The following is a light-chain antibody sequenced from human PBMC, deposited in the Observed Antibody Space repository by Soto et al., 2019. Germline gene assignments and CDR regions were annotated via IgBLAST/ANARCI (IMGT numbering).Light chain of an antibody. CDR2: DAS. CDR1: QSFSSNY. V-gene: IGKV3-20*01. J-gene: IGKJ4*01. CDR3: QQYNSWPRT. Sequence: EIVLTQSPGTLSLSPGERATLSCRASQSFSSNYLAWYQHKPGQAPRLLIYDASSKATGTPDRFIGSGSGTDFTLTISRLQPEDFAVYYCQQYNSWPRTFGGGTKVDI.